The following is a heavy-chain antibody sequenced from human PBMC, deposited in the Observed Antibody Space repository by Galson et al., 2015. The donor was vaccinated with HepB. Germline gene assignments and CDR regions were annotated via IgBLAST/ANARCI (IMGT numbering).Heavy chain of an antibody. CDR2: IYPGDSDT. CDR1: GYSFTSYW. D-gene: IGHD5-24*01. V-gene: IGHV5-51*03. Sequence: QSGAEVKKPGESLKISCKGSGYSFTSYWIGWVRQMPGKGLEWMGIIYPGDSDTRYSPSFQGQVTISADKSISTAYLQWSSLKASDTAMYYCARNGEMATINDAFDIWGQGTMVTVSP. CDR3: ARNGEMATINDAFDI. J-gene: IGHJ3*02.